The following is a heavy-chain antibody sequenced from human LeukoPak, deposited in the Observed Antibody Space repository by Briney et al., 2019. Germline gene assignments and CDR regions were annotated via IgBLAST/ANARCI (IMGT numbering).Heavy chain of an antibody. D-gene: IGHD3-10*01. V-gene: IGHV3-20*04. J-gene: IGHJ3*02. CDR3: ASAYYYGSGSYRNAFDI. Sequence: GGSLRLSCAASGFTFDDYGMSRVRQAPGKGLEWVSGINWNGGSTGYADSVKGRFTISRDNAKNSLYLQMNSLRAEDTALYYCASAYYYGSGSYRNAFDIWGQGTMVTVSS. CDR2: INWNGGST. CDR1: GFTFDDYG.